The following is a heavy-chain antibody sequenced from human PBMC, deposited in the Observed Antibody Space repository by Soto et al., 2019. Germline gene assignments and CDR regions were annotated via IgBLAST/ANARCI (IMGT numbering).Heavy chain of an antibody. D-gene: IGHD3-22*01. CDR1: GFTFSSYA. J-gene: IGHJ5*02. V-gene: IGHV3-23*01. CDR3: ARIASSGYYLNWFDP. Sequence: EVQLLESGGGLVQPGGSLRLSCAASGFTFSSYAMSWVRQAPGKGLEWVSAISGSGGSTYYADSVKGRFTISRDNSRNTLYQQMNSLRAEDTAVYYCARIASSGYYLNWFDPWGQGTLVTVSS. CDR2: ISGSGGST.